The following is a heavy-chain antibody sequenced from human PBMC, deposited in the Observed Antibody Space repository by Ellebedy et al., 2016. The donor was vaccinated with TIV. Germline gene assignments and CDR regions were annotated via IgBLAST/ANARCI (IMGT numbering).Heavy chain of an antibody. V-gene: IGHV1-2*02. CDR3: ARSGSGSYSYYYYGMDV. J-gene: IGHJ6*02. Sequence: AASVKVSCKASGYTFTDYYMHWVRQAPGQGLAWMGWINPNSGGTNYVQKLQGRVTMTTDTSTSTAYMELRSLRSDDPAVYSCARSGSGSYSYYYYGMDVWGQGTTVTVS. CDR1: GYTFTDYY. D-gene: IGHD3-10*01. CDR2: INPNSGGT.